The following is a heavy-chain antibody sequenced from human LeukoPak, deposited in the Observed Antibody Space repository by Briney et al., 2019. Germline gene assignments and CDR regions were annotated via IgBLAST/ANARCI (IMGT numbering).Heavy chain of an antibody. CDR3: ARGATYTFRDYYTDV. Sequence: ASVKVSCKASGYTFTSYGISWVRQAPGQGLEWMGWISAYNGNTNYAQKLQGRVTMTTDTSASTAYMELRSLRSDDTAVYYCARGATYTFRDYYTDVWGKGTTVTVSS. V-gene: IGHV1-18*01. D-gene: IGHD2/OR15-2a*01. CDR1: GYTFTSYG. J-gene: IGHJ6*03. CDR2: ISAYNGNT.